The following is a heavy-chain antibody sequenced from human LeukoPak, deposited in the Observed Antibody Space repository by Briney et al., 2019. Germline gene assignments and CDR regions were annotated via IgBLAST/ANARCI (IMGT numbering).Heavy chain of an antibody. J-gene: IGHJ6*03. CDR3: ARGPLISSSWYVPPYYYYYMDV. Sequence: SETLSLTCAVYGGSFSGYYWSWIRQPPGKGLEWIGEINHSGSTNYNPSLKSRVTISVDTSKNQFSLKLSSVTAADTAVYYCARGPLISSSWYVPPYYYYYMDVWGKGTTVTVSS. D-gene: IGHD6-13*01. CDR2: INHSGST. V-gene: IGHV4-34*01. CDR1: GGSFSGYY.